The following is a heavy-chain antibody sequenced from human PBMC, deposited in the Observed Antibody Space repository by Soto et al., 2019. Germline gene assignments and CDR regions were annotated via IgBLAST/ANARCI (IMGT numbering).Heavy chain of an antibody. CDR1: GFSLSNARMG. D-gene: IGHD3-10*01. CDR3: ARIHPVITMVRGVIVSNRYGMDV. V-gene: IGHV2-26*01. CDR2: IFSNDEK. J-gene: IGHJ6*02. Sequence: QVTLKESGPVLVKPTETLTLTCTVSGFSLSNARMGVSWIRQPPGKALEWLAHIFSNDEKSYSTSLKSRLTISKDTSKSQVVLTMTNMDPVDTATYYCARIHPVITMVRGVIVSNRYGMDVWGQGTTVTVSS.